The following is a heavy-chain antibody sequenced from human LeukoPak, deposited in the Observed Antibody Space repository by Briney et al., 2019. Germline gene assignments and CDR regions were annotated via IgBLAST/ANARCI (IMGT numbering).Heavy chain of an antibody. CDR1: GFTFSSYA. CDR3: ARDISGIPGY. Sequence: GGSLRLSCAASGFTFSSYAMHWVRQAPGKGLEWVAVISYDGSNKYYADSVKGRFTISRDNSKNTLYLQMNSLRAEDTAVYYCARDISGIPGYWGQGTLVTVSS. J-gene: IGHJ4*02. V-gene: IGHV3-30*14. D-gene: IGHD3-10*01. CDR2: ISYDGSNK.